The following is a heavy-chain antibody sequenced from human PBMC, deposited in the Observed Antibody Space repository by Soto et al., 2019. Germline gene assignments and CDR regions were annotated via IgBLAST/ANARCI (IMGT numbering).Heavy chain of an antibody. J-gene: IGHJ2*01. CDR1: GDSVSSKTAT. Sequence: QVQLQQSGPGLVKPSQTLSLICAISGDSVSSKTATWNWIRQSPTRGLEWLGRTYYRSKWYNDYAVSVKSRVVITPDTSKKQLSLQLNSVTPDDAAVYFCARDGSGFHWYFDLWGRGTLVTVSS. V-gene: IGHV6-1*01. CDR2: TYYRSKWYN. D-gene: IGHD6-19*01. CDR3: ARDGSGFHWYFDL.